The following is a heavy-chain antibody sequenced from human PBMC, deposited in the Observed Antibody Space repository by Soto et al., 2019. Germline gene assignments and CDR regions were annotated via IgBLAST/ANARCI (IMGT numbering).Heavy chain of an antibody. J-gene: IGHJ4*02. CDR1: GYTFTRYY. D-gene: IGHD3-22*01. CDR2: INPSGGST. V-gene: IGHV1-46*01. CDR3: ARETFYDSSGYSLRPNYFDY. Sequence: GASVKVSCKASGYTFTRYYMHWVRQAPGQGLEWMGIINPSGGSTSYAQKFQGRVTMTRDTSTSTVYMELSSLRSEDTAVYYCARETFYDSSGYSLRPNYFDYWGQGTLVTVSS.